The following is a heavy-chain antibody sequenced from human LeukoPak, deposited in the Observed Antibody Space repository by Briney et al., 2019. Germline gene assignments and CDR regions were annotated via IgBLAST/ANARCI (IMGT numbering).Heavy chain of an antibody. CDR3: ARGWLYYYYMDV. Sequence: SETLSLTCAVYGGSFSGYYWSWIRQPPGKGLEWIGEINHSGSTNYNPSLKSRVTISVDTSKNQFSLKLSSVTAADTAVYYCARGWLYYYYMDVWGKGTTVTISS. D-gene: IGHD6-19*01. V-gene: IGHV4-34*01. J-gene: IGHJ6*03. CDR2: INHSGST. CDR1: GGSFSGYY.